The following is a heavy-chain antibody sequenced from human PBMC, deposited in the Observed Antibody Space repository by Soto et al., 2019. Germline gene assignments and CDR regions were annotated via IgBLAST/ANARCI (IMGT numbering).Heavy chain of an antibody. J-gene: IGHJ6*02. CDR3: ATEGRAGNYDLLTGYCKAGLYYYGMDV. Sequence: PSETLSLTCTVSGGSISSYYWSWIRQPAGKGLEWIGRIYTSGSTNYNPSLKSRVTMSVDTSKNKFSLKLSSVTAADTAVYYFATEGRAGNYDLLTGYCKAGLYYYGMDVWGQGTTVTVSS. CDR2: IYTSGST. CDR1: GGSISSYY. D-gene: IGHD3-9*01. V-gene: IGHV4-4*07.